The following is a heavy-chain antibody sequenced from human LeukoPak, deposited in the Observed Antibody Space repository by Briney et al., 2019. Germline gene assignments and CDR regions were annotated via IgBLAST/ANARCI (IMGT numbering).Heavy chain of an antibody. V-gene: IGHV3-30*18. D-gene: IGHD5-18*01. CDR3: AKDTDVDTAMVGDY. Sequence: PGGSLRHSCAASGFTFSSYGMHWVRQAPGKGLEWVAVISYDGSNKYYADSVKGRFTISRDNSKNTLYLQMNSLRAEDTAVYYCAKDTDVDTAMVGDYWGQGTLVTVSS. CDR2: ISYDGSNK. CDR1: GFTFSSYG. J-gene: IGHJ4*02.